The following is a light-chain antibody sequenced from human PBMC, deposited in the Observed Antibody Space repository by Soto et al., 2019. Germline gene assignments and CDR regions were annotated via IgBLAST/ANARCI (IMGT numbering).Light chain of an antibody. CDR2: DAS. CDR1: QSVSGSY. J-gene: IGKJ1*01. CDR3: QQYGSSPRT. Sequence: ETVLTQSPGTLSLSPGEGGALSCRASQSVSGSYLAWYQQIPGQAPRLLIYDASSRATGIPDRFSGSGSGTDFTLTISRLEPEDFAVYYCQQYGSSPRTFGQGTKADIK. V-gene: IGKV3-20*01.